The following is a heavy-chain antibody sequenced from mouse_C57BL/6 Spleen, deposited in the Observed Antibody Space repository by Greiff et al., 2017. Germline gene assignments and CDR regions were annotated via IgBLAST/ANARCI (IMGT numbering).Heavy chain of an antibody. D-gene: IGHD2-14*01. CDR2: IYPGAGDT. CDR3: AMGGYSWFAD. CDR1: GYAFSSSW. J-gene: IGHJ3*01. V-gene: IGHV1-82*01. Sequence: VKLMESGPELVKPGASVKLSCKASGYAFSSSWMNWVKQRPGKGLEWIGRIYPGAGDTNYNWKFKGKATLTADKSSSTAYMQLSSLTSEDYAVYFCAMGGYSWFADWGKGTLVTVSA.